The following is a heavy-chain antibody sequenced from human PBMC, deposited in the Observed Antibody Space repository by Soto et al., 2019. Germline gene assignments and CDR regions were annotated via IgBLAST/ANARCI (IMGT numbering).Heavy chain of an antibody. D-gene: IGHD3-3*01. J-gene: IGHJ5*02. CDR2: INHSGST. CDR3: ARAGENVWRHIKYNWFDP. V-gene: IGHV4-34*01. Sequence: SETLSLTCAVYGGSFSGYYWSWIRQPPGKGLEWIGEINHSGSTNYNPSLKSRVTISVDTSKNQFSLKLSSVTAADTAVYYCARAGENVWRHIKYNWFDPWGQXNLVTVSS. CDR1: GGSFSGYY.